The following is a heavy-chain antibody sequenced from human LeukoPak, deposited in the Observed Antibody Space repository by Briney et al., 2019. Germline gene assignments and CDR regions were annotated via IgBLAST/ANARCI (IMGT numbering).Heavy chain of an antibody. CDR2: IKQDGSET. CDR3: ARNKRADI. J-gene: IGHJ3*02. Sequence: GGSLRLSCAVSGFSFSDYWMSWVRQAPGKGLEWVANIKQDGSETNYVDSVRGRFTISRDSAKNSLSLQMISLRAEDTALYYCARNKRADIWGQGTMVTVSS. CDR1: GFSFSDYW. D-gene: IGHD1/OR15-1a*01. V-gene: IGHV3-7*01.